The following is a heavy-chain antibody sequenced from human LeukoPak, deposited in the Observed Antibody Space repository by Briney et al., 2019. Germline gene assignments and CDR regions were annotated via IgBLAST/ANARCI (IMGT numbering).Heavy chain of an antibody. J-gene: IGHJ4*02. D-gene: IGHD4-11*01. V-gene: IGHV4-31*03. CDR1: GDSMTRGGYY. CDR3: ARAVDYRNYFDY. CDR2: IYHSGTT. Sequence: SSQTLSLTCTVSGDSMTRGGYYWSWVRQHPGKGLEWVGFIYHSGTTFYNPSLESRATLSVDTSPNQFSLKLTSVTAADTAVYYCARAVDYRNYFDYWGQGTLVTVSS.